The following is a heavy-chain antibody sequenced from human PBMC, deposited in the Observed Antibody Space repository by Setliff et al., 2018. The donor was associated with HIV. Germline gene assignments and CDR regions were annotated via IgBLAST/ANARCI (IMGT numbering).Heavy chain of an antibody. D-gene: IGHD2-2*01. CDR3: VTSSSWSSRLNF. CDR1: GGPLSGHY. Sequence: SETLSLTCAVYGGPLSGHYWSWIRQPPGQGLEWIGETSHSGKTNYNPSLKSRVTISVDTSKDQFSLKLTSVTAADTAVYYCVTSSSWSSRLNFWGPGMLVTV. J-gene: IGHJ4*02. CDR2: TSHSGKT. V-gene: IGHV4-34*01.